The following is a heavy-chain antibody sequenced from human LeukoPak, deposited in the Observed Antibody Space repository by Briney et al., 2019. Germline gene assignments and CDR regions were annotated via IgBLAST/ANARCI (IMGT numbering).Heavy chain of an antibody. CDR2: ISSSSSSTI. V-gene: IGHV3-48*01. CDR1: GFTFSSYS. Sequence: GGSLRLSCAASGFTFSSYSMNWVRQAPGKGLEWVSYISSSSSSTIYYADSVKGRFTISRDNAKNSLYLQMNSLRAEDTAVYYCARDDGEDYYGSGRYRYWGQGTLVTVSS. J-gene: IGHJ4*02. D-gene: IGHD3-10*01. CDR3: ARDDGEDYYGSGRYRY.